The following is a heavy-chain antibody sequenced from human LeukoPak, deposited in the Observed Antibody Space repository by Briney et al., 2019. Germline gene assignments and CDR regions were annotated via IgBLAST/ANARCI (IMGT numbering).Heavy chain of an antibody. CDR3: ARGHYDFWSGYPADYYYMDV. Sequence: SVKVSCKASGGTFSSYAISWVRQAPGQGLEWMGGIIPIFGTANYAQKFQGRVTITTDESTSTAYMELSSLRSEDTAVYYCARGHYDFWSGYPADYYYMDVWGKGTTVTVSS. J-gene: IGHJ6*03. CDR2: IIPIFGTA. CDR1: GGTFSSYA. D-gene: IGHD3-3*01. V-gene: IGHV1-69*05.